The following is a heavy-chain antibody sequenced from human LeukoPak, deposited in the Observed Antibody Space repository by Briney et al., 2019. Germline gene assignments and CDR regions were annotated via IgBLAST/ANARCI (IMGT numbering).Heavy chain of an antibody. D-gene: IGHD3-10*01. CDR1: GGSISSYY. Sequence: SETLSLTCSVSGGSISSYYWSWIRQPPGKGLERIGYIYYSGSTNYNPSLKSRVTISVDTSRNQFSLKLSSVTAADTAVYYRARDAGYYGSGSLDVWGKGTTVTVSS. J-gene: IGHJ6*04. V-gene: IGHV4-59*01. CDR3: ARDAGYYGSGSLDV. CDR2: IYYSGST.